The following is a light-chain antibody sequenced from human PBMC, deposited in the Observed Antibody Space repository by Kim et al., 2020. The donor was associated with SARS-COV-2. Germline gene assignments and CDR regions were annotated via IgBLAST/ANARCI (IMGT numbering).Light chain of an antibody. Sequence: APGKTARIPCGGNNIGSKSVLWYQQKPGQAPVLVIYYDSDRPSGIPERFSGSNSGNTATLTISRVEAGDEADYYCLVWDGTSDHYVFGTGTKVTVL. CDR3: LVWDGTSDHYV. J-gene: IGLJ1*01. CDR2: YDS. V-gene: IGLV3-21*04. CDR1: NIGSKS.